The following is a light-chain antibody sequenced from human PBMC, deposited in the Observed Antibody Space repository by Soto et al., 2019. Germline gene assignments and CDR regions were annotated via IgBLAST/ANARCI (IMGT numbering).Light chain of an antibody. J-gene: IGKJ4*01. Sequence: EVVMTQSPATLSVSPGDRATLSCRASQSVHNNLAWYQQKPGQAPRHLIFDTSTRATDIPIRFTGGGSGTEFTLTISSLQSEDSAVYYCQQYEIWPLTFGGGTKVEIK. CDR1: QSVHNN. CDR3: QQYEIWPLT. V-gene: IGKV3-15*01. CDR2: DTS.